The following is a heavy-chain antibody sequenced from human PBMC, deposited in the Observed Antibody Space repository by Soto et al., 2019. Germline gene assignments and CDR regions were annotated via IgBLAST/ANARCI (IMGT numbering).Heavy chain of an antibody. V-gene: IGHV3-74*01. D-gene: IGHD6-19*01. J-gene: IGHJ4*02. CDR2: INSDGSST. Sequence: PGGSLRLSCAASGFTFSSYWMHWVRQAPGKGLVWVSRINSDGSSTSYADSVKGRFTISRDNSKNTLYLQMNSLRAEDTAVYYCAKDNAQQLGRAVAGSLDYWGQGTLVTVSS. CDR3: AKDNAQQLGRAVAGSLDY. CDR1: GFTFSSYW.